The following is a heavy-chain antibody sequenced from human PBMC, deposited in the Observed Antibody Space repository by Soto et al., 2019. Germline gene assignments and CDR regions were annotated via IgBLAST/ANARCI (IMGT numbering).Heavy chain of an antibody. CDR1: GGTFSIFT. J-gene: IGHJ4*02. CDR3: ATSIAAAGVDY. V-gene: IGHV1-69*02. D-gene: IGHD6-13*01. CDR2: IIPILGIP. Sequence: QVQLVQSGAEVKKPGSSVKVSCKASGGTFSIFTISWVRQAPGQGLEWMGKIIPILGIPNYAQTFQGRVPITADQSPSTAYMEVSSLRSEDTAVYYCATSIAAAGVDYWGQGTLVTVSS.